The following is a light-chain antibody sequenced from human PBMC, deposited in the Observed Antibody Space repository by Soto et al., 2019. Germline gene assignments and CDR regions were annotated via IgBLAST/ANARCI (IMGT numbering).Light chain of an antibody. CDR3: QQYSSYST. CDR2: DAS. J-gene: IGKJ1*01. Sequence: DIQMTQSPSTLCASVGDRVTIICRASQTISRWLAWYQQQPGKAPKLLIYDASTLESGVPSRLSGGGFGTDFTLTISSLQPDDFATYYCQQYSSYSTFGQGTKVDIK. V-gene: IGKV1-5*02. CDR1: QTISRW.